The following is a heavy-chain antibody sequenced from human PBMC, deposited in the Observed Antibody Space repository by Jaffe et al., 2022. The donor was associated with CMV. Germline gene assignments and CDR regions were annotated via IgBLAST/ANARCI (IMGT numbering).Heavy chain of an antibody. V-gene: IGHV1-18*04. CDR3: ARDRCSTTICYMFWFDP. CDR2: ISADNGDT. J-gene: IGHJ5*02. Sequence: QLVQSGPEVKKPGSSVKVSCKASGYSFASYGITWVRQAPGQGLEWMGWISADNGDTKYAQTFQDRVTMTTDTSTNTAYLELRSLRSDDTAVYYCARDRCSTTICYMFWFDPWGQGTLVTVSS. CDR1: GYSFASYG. D-gene: IGHD2-2*02.